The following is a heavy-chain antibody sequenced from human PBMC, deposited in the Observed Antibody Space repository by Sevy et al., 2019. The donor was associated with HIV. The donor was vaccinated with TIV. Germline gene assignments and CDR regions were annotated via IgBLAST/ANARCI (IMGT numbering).Heavy chain of an antibody. CDR1: GFTFSSYS. J-gene: IGHJ4*02. V-gene: IGHV3-48*02. CDR2: ISSSSSTI. Sequence: GGSLRLSCAASGFTFSSYSMNWVRQAPGKGLEWVSYISSSSSTIYYADSVKGRFTISRDNVKNSLYLQMNSLRDEDTAVYYCARDSTVWFGEFYYFDYWGQGTLVTVSS. CDR3: ARDSTVWFGEFYYFDY. D-gene: IGHD3-10*01.